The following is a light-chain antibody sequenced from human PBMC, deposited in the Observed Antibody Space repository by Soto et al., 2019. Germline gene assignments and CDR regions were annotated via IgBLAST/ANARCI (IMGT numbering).Light chain of an antibody. CDR2: EVT. CDR3: SSYTSSSTPYV. J-gene: IGLJ1*01. CDR1: SSDVGGSKY. Sequence: SELTQLASGSRAPGQPIPISYTGSSSDVGGSKYVSWYQQYPGKAPKLMIYEVTNRPSGVSNRFSGSKSGNTASLTISGLQAEDEADYYCSSYTSSSTPYVFGSGTKVTXL. V-gene: IGLV2-14*01.